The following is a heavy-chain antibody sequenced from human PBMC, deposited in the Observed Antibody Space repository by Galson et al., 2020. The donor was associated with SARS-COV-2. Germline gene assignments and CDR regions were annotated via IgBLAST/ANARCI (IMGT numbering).Heavy chain of an antibody. CDR3: ARVLEGDYVSYYYGMDV. V-gene: IGHV3-33*01. J-gene: IGHJ6*02. D-gene: IGHD4-17*01. Sequence: GESLKISCAASGFTFSSYGMHWVRQAPGKGLEWVAVIWYDGSNKYYADSVKGRFTISRDNSKNTLYLQMNSLRAEDTAVYYCARVLEGDYVSYYYGMDVWGQGTTVTVSS. CDR2: IWYDGSNK. CDR1: GFTFSSYG.